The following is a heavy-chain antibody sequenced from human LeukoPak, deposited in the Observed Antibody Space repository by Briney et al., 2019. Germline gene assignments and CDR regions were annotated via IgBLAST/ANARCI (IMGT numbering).Heavy chain of an antibody. CDR1: GFTFSDYW. J-gene: IGHJ6*02. CDR3: ARGEFAWIQGSYGMNV. Sequence: GGSVRLSCAASGFTFSDYWMSWVRQAPGKGPEWVANIKQDGSDKYYVDSVKGRFTISRDNAKNALYLQMNSLRAEDTAEYYCARGEFAWIQGSYGMNVWGQGTTVTVSS. V-gene: IGHV3-7*01. D-gene: IGHD5-18*01. CDR2: IKQDGSDK.